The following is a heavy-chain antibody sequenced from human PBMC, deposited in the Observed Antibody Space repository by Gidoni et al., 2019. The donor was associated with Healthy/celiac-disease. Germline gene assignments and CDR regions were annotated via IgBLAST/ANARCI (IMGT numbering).Heavy chain of an antibody. D-gene: IGHD2-21*02. J-gene: IGHJ3*02. CDR3: ARLAYCGGDCYSDAFDI. CDR2: IYPVYSDT. Sequence: ELQLVQSGAEVKKPGESLKISRKGSGYSFTSYWIGWVRQMPGKGLEWMGIIYPVYSDTRYSTSCQGQVTISADKSISTAYLQWSSLKASDTAMYYCARLAYCGGDCYSDAFDIWGQGTMVTVSS. CDR1: GYSFTSYW. V-gene: IGHV5-51*01.